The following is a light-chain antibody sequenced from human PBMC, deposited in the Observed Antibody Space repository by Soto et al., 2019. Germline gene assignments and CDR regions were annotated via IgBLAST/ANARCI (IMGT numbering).Light chain of an antibody. CDR2: DAS. V-gene: IGKV3-11*01. Sequence: EIVLTQSPVTMSLSPGERATLSCRASQSVRTYLAWYQVKPGQAPRLLIYDASSRASGVPARFSGSGSGTVFTLPISSLEPEDFALYYREQRNSCPPITYGQGTRLEIK. CDR3: EQRNSCPPIT. CDR1: QSVRTY. J-gene: IGKJ5*01.